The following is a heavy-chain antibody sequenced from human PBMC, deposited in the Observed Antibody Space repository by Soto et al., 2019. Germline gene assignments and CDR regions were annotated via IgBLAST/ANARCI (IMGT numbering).Heavy chain of an antibody. V-gene: IGHV3-43*01. CDR3: AKDIWRFGKYQPMDV. J-gene: IGHJ6*02. CDR2: ISWDGGST. CDR1: GFTFDDYT. Sequence: GGSLRLSCAASGFTFDDYTMHWVRQAPGKGLEWVSLISWDGGSTYYADSVKGRFTISRDNSKNSLYLQMNSLRTEDTALYYCAKDIWRFGKYQPMDVWGQGTTVTVSS. D-gene: IGHD2-2*01.